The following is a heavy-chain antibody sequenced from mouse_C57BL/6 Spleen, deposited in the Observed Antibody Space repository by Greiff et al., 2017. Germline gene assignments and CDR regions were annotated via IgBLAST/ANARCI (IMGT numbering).Heavy chain of an antibody. Sequence: VQLQQSGPELVKPGASVKMSCKASGYTFTDYNMHWVKQSHGKSLEWIGYINPNNGGTSSNQKFKGKATLTVNKSSSTAYMELRSLTSEDSAFYYCARRPYYGSRPWFAYWGQVTLVTVSA. D-gene: IGHD1-1*01. V-gene: IGHV1-22*01. J-gene: IGHJ3*01. CDR1: GYTFTDYN. CDR2: INPNNGGT. CDR3: ARRPYYGSRPWFAY.